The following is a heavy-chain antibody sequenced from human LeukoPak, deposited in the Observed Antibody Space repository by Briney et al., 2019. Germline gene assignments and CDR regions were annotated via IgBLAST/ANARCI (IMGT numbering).Heavy chain of an antibody. CDR1: GFTFDDYA. J-gene: IGHJ6*03. Sequence: GRSLRLSCAASGFTFDDYAMHWVRQAPGKGLEWVSGISWNSGSIGYADSVKGRFTISRDNAKNSLYLQMNSLRAEDMALYYCAKGGPTVTTVLGYYYYMDVWGKGTTVTVSS. D-gene: IGHD4-11*01. V-gene: IGHV3-9*03. CDR3: AKGGPTVTTVLGYYYYMDV. CDR2: ISWNSGSI.